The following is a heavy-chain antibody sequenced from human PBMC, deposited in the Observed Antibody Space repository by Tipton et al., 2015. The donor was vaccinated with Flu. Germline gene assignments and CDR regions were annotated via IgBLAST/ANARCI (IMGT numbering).Heavy chain of an antibody. D-gene: IGHD6-13*01. CDR1: GGSISSYY. CDR2: IYYSGST. CDR3: ARRLRYSTIYGHYVDF. Sequence: LRLSCTVSGGSISSYYWSWIRQPPGKGLEWIGYIYYSGSTNYNPSLKSRVTISVDTSKNQFSPKLSSVTAADTAVYYCARRLRYSTIYGHYVDFWGQGPLVTVSS. V-gene: IGHV4-59*01. J-gene: IGHJ4*02.